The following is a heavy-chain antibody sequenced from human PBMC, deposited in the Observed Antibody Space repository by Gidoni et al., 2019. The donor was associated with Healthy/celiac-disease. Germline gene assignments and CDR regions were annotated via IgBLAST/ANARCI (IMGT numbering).Heavy chain of an antibody. Sequence: QVQLQESGPGLVKPSQTLSLTCTVSGASISSGGYYWSWTRQHPGKGLEWIGYIYYSGSTYYNPSLKRRVTRSVDTSKNQFSLKLSSVTAADTAVYYCARGQDLRFDTDYWGQGTLVTVSS. J-gene: IGHJ4*02. CDR3: ARGQDLRFDTDY. V-gene: IGHV4-31*03. CDR2: IYYSGST. CDR1: GASISSGGYY. D-gene: IGHD3-3*01.